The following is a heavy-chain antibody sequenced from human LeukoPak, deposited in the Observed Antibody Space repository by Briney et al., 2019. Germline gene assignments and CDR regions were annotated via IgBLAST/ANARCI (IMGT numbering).Heavy chain of an antibody. D-gene: IGHD3-3*01. CDR2: ISGSGGST. V-gene: IGHV3-23*01. CDR3: ARDPGVVAFHYLDY. Sequence: PGGSLRLSCAASGFTFSSYAMSWVRQAPGKGLEWVSGISGSGGSTYYADSVKGRFTISRDNSKNTLYLQMNSLRVEDTAVYYCARDPGVVAFHYLDYWGQGTLVTVSS. CDR1: GFTFSSYA. J-gene: IGHJ4*02.